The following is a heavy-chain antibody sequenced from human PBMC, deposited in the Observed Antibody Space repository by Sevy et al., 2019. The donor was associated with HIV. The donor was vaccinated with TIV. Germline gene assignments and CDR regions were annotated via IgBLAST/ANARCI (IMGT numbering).Heavy chain of an antibody. D-gene: IGHD3-22*01. J-gene: IGHJ4*02. CDR1: GFTFSDHY. CDR3: ARRDDGSGFRAFHY. V-gene: IGHV3-72*01. CDR2: SRNKANSYTT. Sequence: GGSLRLSCAASGFTFSDHYMDWVRQAPGKGLEWVGRSRNKANSYTTEYAASVQGRFTVSRDDSKSSPFLHMNSLQTENTTVYYCARRDDGSGFRAFHYWGQGTLVTVSS.